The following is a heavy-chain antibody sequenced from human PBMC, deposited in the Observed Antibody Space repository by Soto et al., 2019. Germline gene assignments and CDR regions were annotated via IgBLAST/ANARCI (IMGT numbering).Heavy chain of an antibody. Sequence: GSLRLSCAASGFSFSTCNMNWVRQAPGRGLEWVSFISSSSDIIRYADSVRGRFTISRDNAKNSLYLQMSSLGAEDTAVYYCARGLGTSWFFLWGQGTLVTVSS. V-gene: IGHV3-48*01. J-gene: IGHJ4*02. CDR1: GFSFSTCN. D-gene: IGHD6-13*01. CDR3: ARGLGTSWFFL. CDR2: ISSSSDII.